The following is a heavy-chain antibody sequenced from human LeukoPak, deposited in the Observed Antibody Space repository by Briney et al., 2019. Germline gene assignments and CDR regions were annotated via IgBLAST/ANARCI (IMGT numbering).Heavy chain of an antibody. J-gene: IGHJ6*03. Sequence: SVKVSCKASGGTFSSYAISWVRQAPGQGLEWMGGIIPIFGTANYAQKFQGRVTITADESTSTACMELSSLRSEDTAVYYCARDPLERNWSGYQYYYMDVWGKGTTVTVSS. V-gene: IGHV1-69*01. CDR3: ARDPLERNWSGYQYYYMDV. CDR2: IIPIFGTA. CDR1: GGTFSSYA. D-gene: IGHD3-3*01.